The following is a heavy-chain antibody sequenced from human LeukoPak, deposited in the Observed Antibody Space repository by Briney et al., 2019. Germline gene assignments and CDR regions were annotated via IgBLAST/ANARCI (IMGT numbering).Heavy chain of an antibody. V-gene: IGHV3-7*01. D-gene: IGHD3-10*01. J-gene: IGHJ4*02. CDR2: IKQDGSGK. CDR1: GFTFSSYW. Sequence: PGGSLRLSCAASGFTFSSYWMNWVRQAPGKGLEWVANIKQDGSGKYYVDSVKGRFTISRDNSKSTLYVQMNSLRAEDTAVYYCAKDWGAGGSALTFWGQGTLVTVSS. CDR3: AKDWGAGGSALTF.